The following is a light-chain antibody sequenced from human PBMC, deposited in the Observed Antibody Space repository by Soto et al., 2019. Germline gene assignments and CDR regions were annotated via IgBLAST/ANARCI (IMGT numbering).Light chain of an antibody. V-gene: IGKV1-39*01. CDR1: QSISSY. CDR2: SAS. J-gene: IGKJ5*01. Sequence: DIQMTQSPSSLSASVGDRVTITCRASQSISSYLNWYQQKPGKAPKLLMSSASSLQSGVPSRFSGSGSGTDFTLTISSLQSEDFATYYCQQTYSSPITFGQGTRLEIK. CDR3: QQTYSSPIT.